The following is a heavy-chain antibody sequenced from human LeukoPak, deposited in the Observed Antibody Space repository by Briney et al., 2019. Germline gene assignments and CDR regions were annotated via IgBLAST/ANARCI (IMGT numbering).Heavy chain of an antibody. CDR3: VRNFDSYNAFDI. Sequence: SETLPLTCTVSGGSISIGGYYWSWIRQHPGKGLEWIGYIYYNGNTYYNPSLKSRLTISGDMSENQFSLKLTSVTAADTAVYFCVRNFDSYNAFDIWGQGTMVTVSS. D-gene: IGHD3-10*01. J-gene: IGHJ3*02. CDR1: GGSISIGGYY. V-gene: IGHV4-31*03. CDR2: IYYNGNT.